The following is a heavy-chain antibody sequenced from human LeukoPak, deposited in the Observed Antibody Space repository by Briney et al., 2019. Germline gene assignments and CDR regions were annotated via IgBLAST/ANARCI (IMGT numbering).Heavy chain of an antibody. Sequence: HPGGSLRLSCAASGFTFSSYSMNWVRQAPGKGLEWVSYISSSSSTIYYADSVKGRFTISRDNAKNSLYLQMNSLRAEDTAVYYCARDGIEYSSSFYYYYMDVWGKGTTVTVSS. CDR2: ISSSSSTI. D-gene: IGHD6-6*01. CDR1: GFTFSSYS. CDR3: ARDGIEYSSSFYYYYMDV. J-gene: IGHJ6*03. V-gene: IGHV3-48*04.